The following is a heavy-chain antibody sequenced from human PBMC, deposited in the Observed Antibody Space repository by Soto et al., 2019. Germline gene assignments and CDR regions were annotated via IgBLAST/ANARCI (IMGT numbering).Heavy chain of an antibody. D-gene: IGHD3-22*01. J-gene: IGHJ3*02. CDR3: AGFGSQSVPIDYDCSGFDAFDI. Sequence: SVKVSCKASGFTFTSSAVQWVRQARGQRIEWIGWIVVGSGNTNYAQKFQERVTITRDMSTSTAYMEVGSLRSEDTAVSYCAGFGSQSVPIDYDCSGFDAFDIWGQGTMVTVSS. CDR1: GFTFTSSA. CDR2: IVVGSGNT. V-gene: IGHV1-58*01.